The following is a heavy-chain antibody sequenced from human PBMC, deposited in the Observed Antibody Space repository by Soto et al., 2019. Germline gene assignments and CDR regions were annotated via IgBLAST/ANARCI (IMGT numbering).Heavy chain of an antibody. V-gene: IGHV4-30-2*01. CDR3: ARGMVSFGMDV. CDR2: IYHSGST. D-gene: IGHD2-8*01. CDR1: GGSISNGGYS. J-gene: IGHJ6*02. Sequence: QLQLQESGSGLVKPSQTLSLTCAVSGGSISNGGYSWSWIRQPPGKGLEWIAYIYHSGSTYYNPSFNSRVTISVDRSKNQFSLKLSSVTAADTALYYCARGMVSFGMDVLGQGTTVTVSS.